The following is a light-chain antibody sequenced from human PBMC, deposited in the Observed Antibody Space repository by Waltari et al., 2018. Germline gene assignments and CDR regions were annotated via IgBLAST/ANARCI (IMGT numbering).Light chain of an antibody. V-gene: IGLV3-10*01. J-gene: IGLJ1*01. CDR2: EDT. CDR1: ELPRKY. CDR3: YSSDTTGLRV. Sequence: SYELTQPPSVSVSPGQTASLTCPGRELPRKYAYWFQQKSGQAPRLVIYEDTKRPSEIPERFSGSSSGTVATLTITGAQVDDEADYYCYSSDTTGLRVFGSGTTVVVL.